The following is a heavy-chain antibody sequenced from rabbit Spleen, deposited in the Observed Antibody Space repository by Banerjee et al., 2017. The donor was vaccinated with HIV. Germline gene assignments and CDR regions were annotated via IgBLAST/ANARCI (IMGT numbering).Heavy chain of an antibody. D-gene: IGHD8-1*01. CDR2: IYAGDGST. J-gene: IGHJ6*01. Sequence: QEQLVESGGGLVQPEGSLTLTCTASGFSFSSSYWICWVRQAPGKGLDLIGCIYAGDGSTDYTNWVNGRFTISSDNAQYTMDLQMNSLTAADTATYFCARDTGSSFSSYGMDLWGPGTLVTVS. CDR1: GFSFSSSYW. V-gene: IGHV1S45*01. CDR3: ARDTGSSFSSYGMDL.